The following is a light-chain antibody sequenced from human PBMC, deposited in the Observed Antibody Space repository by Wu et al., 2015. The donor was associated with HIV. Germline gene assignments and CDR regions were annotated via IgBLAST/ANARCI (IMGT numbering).Light chain of an antibody. CDR3: QQYGSSPPLT. Sequence: LTQSPGTLSLSPGERATLSCRASESLTRNYLAWYQQKPGQAPRLLIYGAFNRATGIPGRFSGSGSGTDFTLTISRLEPEDFAVYYCQQYGSSPPLTFGGGTKVEI. CDR2: GAF. CDR1: ESLTRNY. J-gene: IGKJ4*01. V-gene: IGKV3-20*01.